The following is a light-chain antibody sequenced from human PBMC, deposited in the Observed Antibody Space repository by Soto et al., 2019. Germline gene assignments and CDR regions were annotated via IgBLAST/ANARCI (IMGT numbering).Light chain of an antibody. J-gene: IGKJ5*01. Sequence: EIVMTQSPATLSVSPGERATLSCRASQSVSSNLAWYQQKPGQAPRLLIYGASTRATEIPARFSGSESATEFTLTLSSLQSEDFAVYYCKQYNNWPPLTFGQGTRLEIK. CDR3: KQYNNWPPLT. V-gene: IGKV3-15*01. CDR2: GAS. CDR1: QSVSSN.